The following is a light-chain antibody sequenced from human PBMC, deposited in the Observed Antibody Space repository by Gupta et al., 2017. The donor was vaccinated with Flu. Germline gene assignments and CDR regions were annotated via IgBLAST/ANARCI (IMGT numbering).Light chain of an antibody. CDR1: NSNIGRNT. CDR3: ATWDDSLNGPV. V-gene: IGLV1-44*01. Sequence: QSLLTPPPSSSGTPGQRVTIACSGSNSNIGRNTLSWYQQLPGAAPKLIIQNDNQRPSGVPVRFSGSKAGTSASLTISGLQSEDEGDFYCATWDDSLNGPVFGGGTRLTVL. CDR2: NDN. J-gene: IGLJ3*02.